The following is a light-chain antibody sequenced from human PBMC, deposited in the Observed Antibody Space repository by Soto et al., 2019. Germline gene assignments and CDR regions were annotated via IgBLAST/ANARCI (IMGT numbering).Light chain of an antibody. CDR1: QSVRSN. V-gene: IGKV3-15*01. CDR2: GAS. Sequence: IVVTQSPATLSVSTGEGACLSCRASQSVRSNLAWYQQKPGQAPRLLIFGASTRATGIPARFSGSGSGTEFTLTISSLQSEDFAVYYCQQYNNWPRTFGQGTKVDI. CDR3: QQYNNWPRT. J-gene: IGKJ1*01.